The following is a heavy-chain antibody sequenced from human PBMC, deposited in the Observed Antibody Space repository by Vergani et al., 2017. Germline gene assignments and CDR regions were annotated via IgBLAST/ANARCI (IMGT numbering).Heavy chain of an antibody. CDR1: GYTFTSYY. CDR3: AKDSTGLGDILTGPFDY. J-gene: IGHJ4*02. D-gene: IGHD3-9*01. Sequence: QVQLVQSGAEVKKPGASVKVSCKASGYTFTSYYMHWVRQAPGQGLEWMGIINPSGGSTSYAQKFQGRVTMTRDTSTSTVYMELSSLRSEDTAVYYCAKDSTGLGDILTGPFDYWGQGTLVTVSS. CDR2: INPSGGST. V-gene: IGHV1-46*01.